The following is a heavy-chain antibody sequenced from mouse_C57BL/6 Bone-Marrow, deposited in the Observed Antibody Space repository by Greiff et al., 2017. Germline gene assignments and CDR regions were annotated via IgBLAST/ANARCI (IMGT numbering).Heavy chain of an antibody. CDR1: GYTFTSYW. Sequence: QVQLQQPGAELVKPGASVKLSCKASGYTFTSYWITWVTQRPGQGLEWIGDIYPGSGSTTYNEKFKSKATLTVDTSSSTADMQRSRRTSEDSAVYDCAAYSVNAMDYWGQGTAVTGSS. CDR2: IYPGSGST. V-gene: IGHV1-55*01. D-gene: IGHD2-12*01. CDR3: AAYSVNAMDY. J-gene: IGHJ4*01.